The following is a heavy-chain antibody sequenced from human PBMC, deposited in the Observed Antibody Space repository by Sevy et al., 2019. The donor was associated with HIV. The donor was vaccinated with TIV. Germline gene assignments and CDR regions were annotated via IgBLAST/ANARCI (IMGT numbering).Heavy chain of an antibody. CDR1: GFTFSSYA. D-gene: IGHD3-3*01. V-gene: IGHV3-23*01. J-gene: IGHJ4*02. Sequence: GGSLRLSCAASGFTFSSYAMSWVRQAPGKGLEWVSAISGSGGSTYYADSVKGRFTISRDNSKNTLYLQMNSLRAEDTAVYYCAKDLVLRFLEWLYGGFDYWGQGTLVTVSS. CDR3: AKDLVLRFLEWLYGGFDY. CDR2: ISGSGGST.